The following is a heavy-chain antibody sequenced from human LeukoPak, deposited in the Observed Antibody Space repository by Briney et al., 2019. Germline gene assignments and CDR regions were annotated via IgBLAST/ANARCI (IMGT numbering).Heavy chain of an antibody. D-gene: IGHD3-22*01. CDR1: GGTFSSYA. J-gene: IGHJ4*02. CDR2: IIPIFGTA. Sequence: SVKVSCKASGGTFSSYAISWVRQAPGQGLEWMGGIIPIFGTANYAQKFQGRVTITTDESTSTAYMELSSLRSEDTAVYYCAINYYVSSGPFDYWGQGTLVTVSS. CDR3: AINYYVSSGPFDY. V-gene: IGHV1-69*05.